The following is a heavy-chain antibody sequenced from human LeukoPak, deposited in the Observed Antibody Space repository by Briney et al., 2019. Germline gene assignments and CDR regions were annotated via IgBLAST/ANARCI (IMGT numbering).Heavy chain of an antibody. CDR3: ARVIRSWYGYYFDY. V-gene: IGHV3-7*01. J-gene: IGHJ4*02. CDR1: GFTFSSYW. Sequence: GSLRLSCAASGFTFSSYWMSWVRQAPGKGLEWVANIKQDGSEKYYVDSVKGRFTISRDNAKNSLYLQMNSLRAEDTAVYYCARVIRSWYGYYFDYWGQGTLVTVSS. D-gene: IGHD6-13*01. CDR2: IKQDGSEK.